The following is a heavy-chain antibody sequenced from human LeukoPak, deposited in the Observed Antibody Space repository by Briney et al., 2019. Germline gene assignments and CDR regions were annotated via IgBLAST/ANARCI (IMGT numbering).Heavy chain of an antibody. V-gene: IGHV3-48*03. Sequence: PGGSLRLSCVASGFTFSRYEMNWVRQAPGKGLEWVSYISNRGDTVHYADSVKGRFTISRDNAKNSLYLQMNSLRAEDTAVYYCARGFTAAHYYYMDVWGKGTTVTVSS. CDR1: GFTFSRYE. J-gene: IGHJ6*03. D-gene: IGHD2-2*01. CDR3: ARGFTAAHYYYMDV. CDR2: ISNRGDTV.